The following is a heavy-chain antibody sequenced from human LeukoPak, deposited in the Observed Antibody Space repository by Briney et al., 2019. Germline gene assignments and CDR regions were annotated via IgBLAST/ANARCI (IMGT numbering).Heavy chain of an antibody. J-gene: IGHJ5*02. D-gene: IGHD3-10*01. CDR3: ARDLDGSGSYPYNWFDP. V-gene: IGHV4-38-2*02. CDR2: IYHSGGT. Sequence: SETLSLTCTVSGYSISSGYYWGWIRQPPGKGLEWIGSIYHSGGTYYNPSIKSRVTISVDTSKTQFSLKLSSVTAADTAVYYCARDLDGSGSYPYNWFDPWGQGTLVTVSS. CDR1: GYSISSGYY.